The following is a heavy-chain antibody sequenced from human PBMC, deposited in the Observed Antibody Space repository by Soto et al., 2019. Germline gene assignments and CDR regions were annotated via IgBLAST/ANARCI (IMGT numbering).Heavy chain of an antibody. J-gene: IGHJ3*02. CDR1: GYTFDNYA. CDR3: ARVQYSGYDFKLAFDI. V-gene: IGHV1-3*01. CDR2: IHAGNGYT. Sequence: QVQLVQSGAQVKKPGASVKVSCKASGYTFDNYALHWVRQAPGRRLEWMGWIHAGNGYTKYSQIFRVRVTITRDTSASTVHMDLSSLRSEDTAVYYCARVQYSGYDFKLAFDIWGQGTMVTVSS. D-gene: IGHD5-12*01.